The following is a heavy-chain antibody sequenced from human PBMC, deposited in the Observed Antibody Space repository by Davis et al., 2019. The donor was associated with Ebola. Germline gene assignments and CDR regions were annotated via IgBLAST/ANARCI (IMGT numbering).Heavy chain of an antibody. V-gene: IGHV1-69*13. CDR3: ARDGGDYANYYFDY. Sequence: AASVTVSCMASGGTFSSYAISWVRQAPGQGLEWMGGIIPIFGTANYAQKFQGRVTITADESTSTAYMELSSLRSEDTAVYYCARDGGDYANYYFDYWGQGTLVTVSS. CDR1: GGTFSSYA. J-gene: IGHJ4*02. CDR2: IIPIFGTA. D-gene: IGHD4-17*01.